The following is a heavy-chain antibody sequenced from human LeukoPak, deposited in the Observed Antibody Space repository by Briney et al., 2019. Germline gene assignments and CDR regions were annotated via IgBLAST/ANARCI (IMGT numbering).Heavy chain of an antibody. D-gene: IGHD6-13*01. V-gene: IGHV3-74*01. Sequence: PGGSLRLSCAASGFTFSTYWMHWVRQAPGKGLVWVSRINSDGSSTSYADSVKGRFTISRDNAKNTLYLQMNSLRAEDTAVYYCASHSSSWVMKFDYWGQGTLVTVSS. CDR1: GFTFSTYW. CDR3: ASHSSSWVMKFDY. CDR2: INSDGSST. J-gene: IGHJ4*02.